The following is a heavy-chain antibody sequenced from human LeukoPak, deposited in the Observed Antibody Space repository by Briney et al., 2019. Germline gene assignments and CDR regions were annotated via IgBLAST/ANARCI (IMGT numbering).Heavy chain of an antibody. J-gene: IGHJ6*02. CDR3: AKAYFSGSNYYYYGMDV. V-gene: IGHV3-21*04. CDR2: IGTDTRYM. D-gene: IGHD3-10*01. CDR1: GFTFSSYI. Sequence: GGSLRLSCAASGFTFSSYIMNWVRQAPGKGLEWVSSIGTDTRYMFYADSVKGRFTISRDNSKNTLYLQMNSLRAEDTAVYYCAKAYFSGSNYYYYGMDVWGQGTTVTVSS.